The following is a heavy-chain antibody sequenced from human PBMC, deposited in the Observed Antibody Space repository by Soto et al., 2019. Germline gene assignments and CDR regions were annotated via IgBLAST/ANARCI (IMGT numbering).Heavy chain of an antibody. D-gene: IGHD2-2*01. CDR1: GFTFTTSG. V-gene: IGHV3-23*01. Sequence: GSLRLSCAASGFTFTTSGMNWVRQAPGKGLEWVSSINSRGDSTYYAVSVKGRFTISRDNSKNTLYLQMSSLRAEDTAVYYCAKGTISFGYWGQGTLVTVSS. CDR3: AKGTISFGY. CDR2: INSRGDST. J-gene: IGHJ4*02.